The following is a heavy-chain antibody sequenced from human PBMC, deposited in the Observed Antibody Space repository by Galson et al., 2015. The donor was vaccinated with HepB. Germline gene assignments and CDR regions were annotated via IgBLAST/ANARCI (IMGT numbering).Heavy chain of an antibody. CDR3: SGEQQFFFDC. J-gene: IGHJ4*02. CDR1: GFTVSSNY. V-gene: IGHV3-66*01. CDR2: LYISGST. D-gene: IGHD6-13*01. Sequence: SLRLSCAASGFTVSSNYMSWVRQAPGKGLEWISVLYISGSTSYADSVKGRFTISRDNSKNTPYLQMNSLRAEDTAVYFCSGEQQFFFDCWGQGTLVTVSS.